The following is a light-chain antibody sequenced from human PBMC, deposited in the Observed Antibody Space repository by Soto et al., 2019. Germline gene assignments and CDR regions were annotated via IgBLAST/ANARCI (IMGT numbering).Light chain of an antibody. V-gene: IGLV1-44*01. CDR1: SSSIGSNT. J-gene: IGLJ3*02. Sequence: QSVLTQAPSASGTPGQRVTISCSGSSSSIGSNTVSWYQQVPGTAPKLLIYSNDQRPSRVPDRFSGSKSGTSASLAIGGLQSEDEADYYCAAWDGSLNGWVFGGGTKLTVL. CDR2: SND. CDR3: AAWDGSLNGWV.